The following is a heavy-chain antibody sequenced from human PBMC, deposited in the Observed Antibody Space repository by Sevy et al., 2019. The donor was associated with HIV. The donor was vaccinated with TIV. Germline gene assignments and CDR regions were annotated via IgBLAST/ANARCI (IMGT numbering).Heavy chain of an antibody. V-gene: IGHV3-30-3*01. CDR2: ISYDGNNK. CDR3: ARMYASRPGERYFYGMDV. D-gene: IGHD2-8*01. Sequence: GGSLRLSCAASGFEFNTYPMHWVRQAPGKGLEWVALISYDGNNKYYADSVKGRFTISRDNSKNTLYLQMTSLRAEDTAVYDCARMYASRPGERYFYGMDVWGQGTTVTVSS. J-gene: IGHJ6*02. CDR1: GFEFNTYP.